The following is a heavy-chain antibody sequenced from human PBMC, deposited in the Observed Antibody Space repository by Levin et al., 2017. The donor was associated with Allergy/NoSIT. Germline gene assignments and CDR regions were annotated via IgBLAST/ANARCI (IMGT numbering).Heavy chain of an antibody. V-gene: IGHV1-2*06. CDR1: GYTFTGYY. CDR3: AREGAQLVAPLAGGPSY. Sequence: VASVKVSCKASGYTFTGYYMHWVRQAPGQGLEWMGRINPNSGGTNYAQKFQGRVTMTRDTSISTAYMELSRLRSDDTAVYYCAREGAQLVAPLAGGPSYWGQGTLVTVSS. CDR2: INPNSGGT. J-gene: IGHJ4*02. D-gene: IGHD6-6*01.